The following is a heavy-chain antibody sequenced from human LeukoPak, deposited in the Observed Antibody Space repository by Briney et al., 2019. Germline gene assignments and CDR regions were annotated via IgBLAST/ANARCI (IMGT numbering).Heavy chain of an antibody. CDR2: ISSSGSTI. CDR3: ARDGSLGIAAAGSLNWFDP. J-gene: IGHJ5*02. Sequence: PGGSLRLSCAASGFTFSSYAMHWVRQAPGKGLEWVSYISSSGSTIYYADSVKGRFTISRDNAKNSLYLQMNSLRAEDTAVYYCARDGSLGIAAAGSLNWFDPWGQGTLVTVSS. CDR1: GFTFSSYA. D-gene: IGHD6-13*01. V-gene: IGHV3-48*04.